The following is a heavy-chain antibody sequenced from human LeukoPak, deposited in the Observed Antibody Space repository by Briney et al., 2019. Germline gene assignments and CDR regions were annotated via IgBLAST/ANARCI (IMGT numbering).Heavy chain of an antibody. Sequence: GGSLRLSCAASGFTFSSYAMHWVRQAPGKGLEWVAVITYDGSNKYYADSVKGRFTISRDNSKNTLYLQMNSLRAEDTAVYYCAREMIVVVITIPLGYWGQGTLVTVSS. CDR1: GFTFSSYA. CDR2: ITYDGSNK. V-gene: IGHV3-30-3*01. J-gene: IGHJ4*02. CDR3: AREMIVVVITIPLGY. D-gene: IGHD3-22*01.